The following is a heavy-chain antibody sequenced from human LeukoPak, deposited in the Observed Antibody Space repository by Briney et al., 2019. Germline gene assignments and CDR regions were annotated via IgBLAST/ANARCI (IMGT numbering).Heavy chain of an antibody. V-gene: IGHV3-11*01. Sequence: GGSLRLSCAASGFTFGDYYMTWLRQAPGKGLEWVSYISSSGHSKQYADSVKGRFTISRDDAKNSLYLQMNSLGAEDTAVYYCARGLTTQLSYMDVWGKGTTVTISS. CDR3: ARGLTTQLSYMDV. CDR2: ISSSGHSK. J-gene: IGHJ6*03. CDR1: GFTFGDYY. D-gene: IGHD5-24*01.